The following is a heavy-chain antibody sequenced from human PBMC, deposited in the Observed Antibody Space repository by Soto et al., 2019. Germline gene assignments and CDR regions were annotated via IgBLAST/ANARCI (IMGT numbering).Heavy chain of an antibody. CDR3: AKDLTSSGRIAFFYYFFYMDV. Sequence: PLRLSCTAAGVTFDDYAMHWVRQAPGKGLEWVSGITWNSGRTAYADSVKGRFTISRDDANNSLYLQMNSLRAEDTALYYCAKDLTSSGRIAFFYYFFYMDVWGKGTTVTVSS. CDR1: GVTFDDYA. CDR2: ITWNSGRT. D-gene: IGHD6-25*01. J-gene: IGHJ6*03. V-gene: IGHV3-9*01.